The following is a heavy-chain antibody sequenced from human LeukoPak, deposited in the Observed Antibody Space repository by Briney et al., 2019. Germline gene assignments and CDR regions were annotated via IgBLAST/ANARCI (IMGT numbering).Heavy chain of an antibody. Sequence: PGGSLRLSCAASGFTFGSYAMHWVRQAPGKGLEWMAVISYDGSNKYYADSVKGRFTISRDNSKNTLYLQMNSLRAEDTAVYYCARALDYYDSRGYYYSGSNYYYGMDVWGQGTTVTVSS. CDR1: GFTFGSYA. CDR2: ISYDGSNK. V-gene: IGHV3-30-3*01. D-gene: IGHD3-22*01. J-gene: IGHJ6*02. CDR3: ARALDYYDSRGYYYSGSNYYYGMDV.